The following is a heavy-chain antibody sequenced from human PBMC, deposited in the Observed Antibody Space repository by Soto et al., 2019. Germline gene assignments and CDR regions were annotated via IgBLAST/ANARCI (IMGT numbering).Heavy chain of an antibody. J-gene: IGHJ6*03. Sequence: SETLSLTCAVYGGSFSGYYWSWIRQPPGKGLEWIGEINHSGSTNYNPSLKSRVTISVDTSKNQFSLKLSSVTAADTAVYYCARGGITMVRVRYYYMDVWGKGTTVTVSS. CDR1: GGSFSGYY. V-gene: IGHV4-34*01. CDR3: ARGGITMVRVRYYYMDV. CDR2: INHSGST. D-gene: IGHD3-10*01.